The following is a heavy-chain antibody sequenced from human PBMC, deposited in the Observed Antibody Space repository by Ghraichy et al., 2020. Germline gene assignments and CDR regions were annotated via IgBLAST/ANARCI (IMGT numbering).Heavy chain of an antibody. Sequence: GESLNISCAASGFTFSSYRMNWVRQAPGEGLEWVSSISSSSNYIYYADSMKGRFTISRDNAKNSLYLQMDSLRAEDTAVYYCARDSSGWLFDYWGQGVLVTVSS. D-gene: IGHD6-19*01. CDR3: ARDSSGWLFDY. CDR1: GFTFSSYR. CDR2: ISSSSNYI. V-gene: IGHV3-21*01. J-gene: IGHJ4*02.